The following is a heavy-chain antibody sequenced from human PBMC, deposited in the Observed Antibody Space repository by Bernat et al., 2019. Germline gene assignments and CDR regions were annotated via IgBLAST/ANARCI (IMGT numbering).Heavy chain of an antibody. CDR1: AGSISSHNYF. CDR3: ARLQLAYGMDV. CDR2: VYSSGST. J-gene: IGHJ6*02. V-gene: IGHV4-39*01. D-gene: IGHD6-13*01. Sequence: QLQLQESGPGLVKPSETLSLTCTVSAGSISSHNYFWGWIREPPGKGLEWIGSVYSSGSTYYNPSLKGRVTISVDTSKNQFSLKLSSVTAADTAVYYCARLQLAYGMDVWGQGTTVTVSS.